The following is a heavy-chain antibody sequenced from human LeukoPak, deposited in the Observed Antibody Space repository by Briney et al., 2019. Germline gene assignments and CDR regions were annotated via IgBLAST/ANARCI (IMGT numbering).Heavy chain of an antibody. CDR2: MNPNSGNT. D-gene: IGHD6-13*01. CDR3: ARGATFSAGIDY. J-gene: IGHJ4*02. CDR1: GYTFTSYD. V-gene: IGHV1-8*03. Sequence: GASVKVSCKASGYTFTSYDINWVRQATGQELEWMGWMNPNSGNTGYAQKFQGRVTITRSTSISTAYMELSSLRSEDTAVYYCARGATFSAGIDYWGQGTLVTVSS.